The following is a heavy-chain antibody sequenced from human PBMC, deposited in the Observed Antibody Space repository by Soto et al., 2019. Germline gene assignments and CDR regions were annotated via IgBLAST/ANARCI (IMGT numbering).Heavy chain of an antibody. V-gene: IGHV4-59*08. CDR3: ARHGRWHDLDI. Sequence: QVQLQESGPGLVKPTETLSLTCTVSGGSISSYYWSWIRQPPGKGLEWIGYIYYSGSTNYNPSLKSRVTISVDTSKNQFSLKMSSVTAADTAVYYCARHGRWHDLDIWGQGTMVTVSS. J-gene: IGHJ3*02. CDR2: IYYSGST. D-gene: IGHD1-1*01. CDR1: GGSISSYY.